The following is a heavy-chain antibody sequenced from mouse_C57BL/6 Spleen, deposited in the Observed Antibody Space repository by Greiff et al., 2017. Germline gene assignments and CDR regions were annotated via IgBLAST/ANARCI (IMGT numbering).Heavy chain of an antibody. CDR3: ARRQLRLSFAY. CDR2: IDPSDSYT. Sequence: QVQLQQPGAELVKPGASVKLSCKASGYTFTSYWMQWVKQRPGQGLEWIGEIDPSDSYTNYTQKFKGRATLTVDTSSSTAYMQLSSLPSEDSAVYYCARRQLRLSFAYWGQGTLVTVSA. V-gene: IGHV1-50*01. J-gene: IGHJ3*01. CDR1: GYTFTSYW. D-gene: IGHD3-2*02.